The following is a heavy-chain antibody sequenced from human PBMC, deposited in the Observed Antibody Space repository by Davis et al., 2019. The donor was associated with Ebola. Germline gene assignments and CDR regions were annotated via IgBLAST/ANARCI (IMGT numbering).Heavy chain of an antibody. V-gene: IGHV3-30-3*01. CDR3: AKDTSNVWFDV. CDR1: GFTFSSYA. J-gene: IGHJ3*01. Sequence: GESLKISCAASGFTFSSYAMHWVRQAPGKGLEWVAFISYDGSNKYYADSVKGRFTISRDNSKNTLHLQMNSLRVEDTAIYYCAKDTSNVWFDVWGQGTMVTVSS. CDR2: ISYDGSNK. D-gene: IGHD6-19*01.